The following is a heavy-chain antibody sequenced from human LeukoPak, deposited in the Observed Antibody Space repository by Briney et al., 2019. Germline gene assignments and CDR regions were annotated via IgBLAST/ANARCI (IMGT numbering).Heavy chain of an antibody. J-gene: IGHJ4*02. CDR3: ARAPYYYDSSGYGSLGY. CDR2: INPSGGST. D-gene: IGHD3-22*01. Sequence: ASVKVSCKASGYTFTSYYMHWVRQAPGQGLEWMGIINPSGGSTSYAQKFQGRVTMTRDTSTSTAYMELSSLRSEDTAVYYCARAPYYYDSSGYGSLGYWGQGTLVTVSS. CDR1: GYTFTSYY. V-gene: IGHV1-46*01.